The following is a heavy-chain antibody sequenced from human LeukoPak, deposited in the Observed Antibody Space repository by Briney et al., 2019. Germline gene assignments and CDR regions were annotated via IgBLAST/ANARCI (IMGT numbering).Heavy chain of an antibody. D-gene: IGHD3-3*01. Sequence: GGSLRLSCAASGFIFSNFAMTWVRQAPGKGLEWVSGISGSVDPTFYADSVKGPFTISRDNSKNMLYLQMNNLRDEDSAIYYCAKGAFGIIIGNLEYWGRGTLVTVSS. V-gene: IGHV3-23*01. CDR3: AKGAFGIIIGNLEY. J-gene: IGHJ4*02. CDR1: GFIFSNFA. CDR2: ISGSVDPT.